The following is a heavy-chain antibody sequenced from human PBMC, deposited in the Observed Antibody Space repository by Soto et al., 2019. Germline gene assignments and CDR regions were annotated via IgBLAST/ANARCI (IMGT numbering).Heavy chain of an antibody. J-gene: IGHJ4*02. Sequence: LHMQRSGPGPVRPWETLSLPCPSSGDSIGANGYYWAWIGQSPGKGLEWIGNIDYRGGTYYNPSLKSRVAFSVDTSKNQFSLKVTSVTAADTAVYYCARHISVSGFEYYFDQWGQGTLVTVSS. V-gene: IGHV4-39*01. CDR2: IDYRGGT. CDR3: ARHISVSGFEYYFDQ. CDR1: GDSIGANGYY. D-gene: IGHD5-12*01.